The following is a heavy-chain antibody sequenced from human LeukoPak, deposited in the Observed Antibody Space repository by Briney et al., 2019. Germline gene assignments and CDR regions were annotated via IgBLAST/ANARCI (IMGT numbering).Heavy chain of an antibody. CDR3: ASEGIAVAGTFNY. CDR2: IYTSGNT. J-gene: IGHJ4*02. CDR1: GGSISSYY. D-gene: IGHD6-19*01. Sequence: SETLSLTCTVSGGSISSYYWSWIRQPPGKGLEWIGRIYTSGNTNYNPSLKSRVAISLDTSRNQFSLNLNSVTAADTAVYYCASEGIAVAGTFNYWGQGTLVTVSS. V-gene: IGHV4-4*07.